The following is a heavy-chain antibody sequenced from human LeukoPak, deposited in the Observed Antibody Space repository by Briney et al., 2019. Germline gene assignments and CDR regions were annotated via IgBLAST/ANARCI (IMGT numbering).Heavy chain of an antibody. V-gene: IGHV3-9*01. CDR1: GFTFVDYA. D-gene: IGHD3-3*01. J-gene: IGHJ4*02. Sequence: GRSLRLSCAASGFTFVDYAMHWVRQPPGKGLEWVSGISWNSLTIGYADSVKGRFTISRDNAKNSLYLQMNTLRPEDTAFYYXAXGXYDXWXGSXTDHFAAFESWGQGTLVTVSS. CDR2: ISWNSLTI. CDR3: AXGXYDXWXGSXTDHFAAFES.